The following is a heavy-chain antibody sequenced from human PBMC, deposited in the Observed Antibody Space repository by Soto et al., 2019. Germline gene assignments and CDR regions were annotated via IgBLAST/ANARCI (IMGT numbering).Heavy chain of an antibody. CDR3: ARDSTYYFDSSGSAVRAFDI. CDR2: IYYSGST. CDR1: GGSISSDDYY. D-gene: IGHD3-22*01. V-gene: IGHV4-30-4*01. J-gene: IGHJ3*02. Sequence: QVQLQESGPGLVKPSQTLSLTCTVSGGSISSDDYYWSWIRQPPGKGLEWIGYIYYSGSTYYNPSLQSRLTISLDTSKNQFSLKLSSVTAADTAVYYCARDSTYYFDSSGSAVRAFDIWGQGTMVTVSS.